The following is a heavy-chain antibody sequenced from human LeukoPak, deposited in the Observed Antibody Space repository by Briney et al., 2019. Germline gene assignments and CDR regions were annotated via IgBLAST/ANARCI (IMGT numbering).Heavy chain of an antibody. CDR1: GFKFGDYY. J-gene: IGHJ4*02. CDR3: ARDQNYGDYEPFDY. V-gene: IGHV3-11*01. Sequence: GGSLRLSCAASGFKFGDYYMSWVRQAPGKGLEWISYVSSRGSTIDYADSVKGRFTISRDDAKNSLYLQMNSLRAEDTAVYYCARDQNYGDYEPFDYWGQGTLVTVSS. CDR2: VSSRGSTI. D-gene: IGHD4-17*01.